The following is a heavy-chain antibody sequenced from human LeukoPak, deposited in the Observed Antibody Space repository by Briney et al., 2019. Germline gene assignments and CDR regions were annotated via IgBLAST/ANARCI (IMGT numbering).Heavy chain of an antibody. CDR1: GFAFNTYS. CDR2: ISSTSSVI. J-gene: IGHJ2*01. V-gene: IGHV3-48*01. Sequence: GGSLRLSCAASGFAFNTYSMNWARQAPGKGLERVSYISSTSSVIYYADSVKGRLTISRDNARNSLYLQMNSLRAEDTAVYYCAKYASVYYHPPFNYCFFDLWARATLVIVPS. D-gene: IGHD3-22*01. CDR3: AKYASVYYHPPFNYCFFDL.